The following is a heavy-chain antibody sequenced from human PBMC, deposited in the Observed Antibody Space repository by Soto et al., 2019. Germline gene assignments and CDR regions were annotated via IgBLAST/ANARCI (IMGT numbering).Heavy chain of an antibody. Sequence: GASVKVSCKASGYTFTGYDMHWVRQAPGQGLEWMGWINPNSGGTNYAQKFQGWVTMTRDTSISTAYMELSRLRSDDTAVYYCARFAYNILTGYGAFDFSCQATMLTGSS. J-gene: IGHJ3*01. CDR1: GYTFTGYD. CDR2: INPNSGGT. V-gene: IGHV1-2*04. D-gene: IGHD3-9*01. CDR3: ARFAYNILTGYGAFDF.